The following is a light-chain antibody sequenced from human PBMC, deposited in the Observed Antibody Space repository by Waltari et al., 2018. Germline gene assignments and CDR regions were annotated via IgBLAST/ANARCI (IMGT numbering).Light chain of an antibody. CDR2: WAS. V-gene: IGKV4-1*01. CDR3: QQYYTTEPT. CDR1: QQILYSADNKNY. Sequence: DIVMTQSQDSLAVSLGERATIPCKSSQQILYSADNKNYLAWYQQKPGHPPKLLIYWASTRETGVPDRFIGSGSRSDFTLTIISLQPEDVAVYFCQQYYTTEPTFGQGTKV. J-gene: IGKJ1*01.